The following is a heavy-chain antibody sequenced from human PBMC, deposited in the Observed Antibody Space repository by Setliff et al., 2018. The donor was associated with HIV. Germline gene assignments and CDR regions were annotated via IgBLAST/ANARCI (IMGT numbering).Heavy chain of an antibody. CDR1: GGSINSSNYY. CDR3: ASVYSSSSRPYFDY. CDR2: ISYSGST. V-gene: IGHV4-39*07. Sequence: SETLSLTCTVSGGSINSSNYYWGWIRQPPGKGLEWIGSISYSGSTYYNPSLNSRVTISVDTSENQFSLKLSSVTAADTAVYYCASVYSSSSRPYFDYWGQGTLVTVSS. J-gene: IGHJ4*02. D-gene: IGHD6-6*01.